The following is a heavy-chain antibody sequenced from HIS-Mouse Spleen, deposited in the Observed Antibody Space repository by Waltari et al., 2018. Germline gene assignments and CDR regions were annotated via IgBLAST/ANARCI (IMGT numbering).Heavy chain of an antibody. Sequence: QLQLQESGPGLVKPSETLSLTCTVSVGSISSSSYYRGWIRPPPGKGLEWIGSIYYSGSTYYNPSLKSRVTISVDTSKNQFSLKLSSVTAADTAVYYCAREIPYSSSWYDWYFDLWGRGTLVTVSS. D-gene: IGHD6-13*01. J-gene: IGHJ2*01. CDR1: VGSISSSSYY. V-gene: IGHV4-39*07. CDR2: IYYSGST. CDR3: AREIPYSSSWYDWYFDL.